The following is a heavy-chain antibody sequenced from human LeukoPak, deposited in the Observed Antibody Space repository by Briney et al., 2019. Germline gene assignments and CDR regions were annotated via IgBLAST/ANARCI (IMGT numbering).Heavy chain of an antibody. D-gene: IGHD5-18*01. J-gene: IGHJ4*02. V-gene: IGHV1-2*02. CDR1: GYTFTGYH. CDR3: ARELTRGYSYGLYYFDY. CDR2: INPNSGGT. Sequence: ASVKVSCKASGYTFTGYHMHWVRQAPGQGLEWMGWINPNSGGTNYAQKFQGRVTMTRDTSIITAYMELSRLRSDDTAVYYCARELTRGYSYGLYYFDYRGQGTLVTVSS.